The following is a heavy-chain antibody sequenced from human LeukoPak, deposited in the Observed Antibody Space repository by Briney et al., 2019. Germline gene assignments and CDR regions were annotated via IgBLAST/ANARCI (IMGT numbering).Heavy chain of an antibody. Sequence: PSETLSLTCTVSGGSISSYYWSWIRQPPGKGLERIGYIYYSGSTNYNPSLKSRVTISVDTSKNQFSLKLSSVTAADTAVYYCARAVPAAILYYGMDVWGQGTTVSVSS. D-gene: IGHD2-2*01. CDR3: ARAVPAAILYYGMDV. V-gene: IGHV4-59*01. J-gene: IGHJ6*02. CDR1: GGSISSYY. CDR2: IYYSGST.